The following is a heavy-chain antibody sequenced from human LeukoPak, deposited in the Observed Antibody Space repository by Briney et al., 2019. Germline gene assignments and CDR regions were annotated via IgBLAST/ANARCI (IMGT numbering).Heavy chain of an antibody. V-gene: IGHV1-69*13. J-gene: IGHJ4*02. Sequence: SVKVSCKASGGTFRSNAISWVRQAPGQGLEWMGGITPIFGTANYAQKFQGRVTITAVESMSTAYMELSSLRSEDTAVYYCARGLGYSYGYGIDYWGQGTLVIASS. CDR1: GGTFRSNA. CDR3: ARGLGYSYGYGIDY. CDR2: ITPIFGTA. D-gene: IGHD5-18*01.